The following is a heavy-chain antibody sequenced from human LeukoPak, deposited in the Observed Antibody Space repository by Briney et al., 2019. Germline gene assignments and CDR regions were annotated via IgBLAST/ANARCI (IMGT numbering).Heavy chain of an antibody. CDR2: IDPADGET. V-gene: IGHV1-69-2*01. Sequence: ASVKISCKVSGLTINDLYIHWVQQAPGKGLEWMGMIDPADGETIYAEKFQGRVTITADTSTDTAYMDLSSLRSDDTAVYYCASAGYGSSWYGAFDIWGQGTMVTVSS. CDR3: ASAGYGSSWYGAFDI. D-gene: IGHD6-13*01. CDR1: GLTINDLY. J-gene: IGHJ3*02.